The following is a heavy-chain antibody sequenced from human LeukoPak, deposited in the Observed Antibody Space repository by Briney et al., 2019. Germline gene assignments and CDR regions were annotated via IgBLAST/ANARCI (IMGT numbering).Heavy chain of an antibody. D-gene: IGHD3-10*01. J-gene: IGHJ5*02. V-gene: IGHV4-39*07. CDR3: AREGNYYGSGGYHWFDP. CDR2: VYYSGSA. Sequence: SETLSLTCTVSGDSISSSSYYWGWIRQPPGKGLEWIGSVYYSGSASYNPSLKSRVTISVDTSKNQFSLELNSVTAADTAVYYCAREGNYYGSGGYHWFDPWGQGTLVTVSS. CDR1: GDSISSSSYY.